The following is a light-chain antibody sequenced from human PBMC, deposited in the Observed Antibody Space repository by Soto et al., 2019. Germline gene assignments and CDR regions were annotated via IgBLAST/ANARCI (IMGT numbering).Light chain of an antibody. CDR2: SNN. CDR1: SSNIGSNT. Sequence: QSVLTQPPSASGTPGQRVTISCSGSSSNIGSNTVNWYQQLPGTAPKLLTYSNNQRPSGVPDRFSGSKSGTSASLAISGLQSEDGADYYCAAWDDSLNGRAVFGGGTKLTVL. J-gene: IGLJ2*01. CDR3: AAWDDSLNGRAV. V-gene: IGLV1-44*01.